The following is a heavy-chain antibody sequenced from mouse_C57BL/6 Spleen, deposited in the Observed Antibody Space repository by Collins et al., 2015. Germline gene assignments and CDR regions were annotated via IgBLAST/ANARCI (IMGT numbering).Heavy chain of an antibody. CDR2: IYPGNGDT. CDR3: ARDRYYGNYYYATDY. V-gene: IGHV1-12*01. Sequence: TPRQGLEWIGAIYPGNGDTSYNQKFKGKATLTVDKSSSTAYMQLSSLTSEDSAVYFCARDRYYGNYYYATDYWGQGTSVTVSS. D-gene: IGHD2-1*01. J-gene: IGHJ4*01.